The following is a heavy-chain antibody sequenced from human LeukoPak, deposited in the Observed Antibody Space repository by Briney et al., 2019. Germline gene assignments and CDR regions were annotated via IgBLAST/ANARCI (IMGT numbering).Heavy chain of an antibody. CDR1: GGSISSYY. Sequence: PSETLSLTCTVSGGSISSYYWSWIRQPPGKGLEWIGYIYYSGSTNYNPSLKSRVTISVDTSKNQFSLKLSSVTAADTAVYYCARLSSYYYDSSGYQYYFDYWGQGTLVTVSS. J-gene: IGHJ4*02. V-gene: IGHV4-59*08. CDR2: IYYSGST. CDR3: ARLSSYYYDSSGYQYYFDY. D-gene: IGHD3-22*01.